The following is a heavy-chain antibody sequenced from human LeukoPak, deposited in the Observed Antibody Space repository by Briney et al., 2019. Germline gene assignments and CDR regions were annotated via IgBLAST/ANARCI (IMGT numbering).Heavy chain of an antibody. J-gene: IGHJ4*02. CDR3: AKVSRGYFDY. D-gene: IGHD2/OR15-2a*01. Sequence: PGGSLRLSCAASGFTFDDYAMHWVRQAPGKGLEWVSGISWNSGSIGYADSVKGRFTISRGNAKNSLYLQMNSLRAEDTALYYCAKVSRGYFDYWGQGTLVTVSS. CDR2: ISWNSGSI. V-gene: IGHV3-9*01. CDR1: GFTFDDYA.